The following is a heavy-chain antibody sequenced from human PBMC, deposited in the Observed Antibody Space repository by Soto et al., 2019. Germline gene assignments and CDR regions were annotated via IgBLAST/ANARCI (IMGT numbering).Heavy chain of an antibody. CDR3: AHATLIRGAYYFDY. V-gene: IGHV2-5*02. J-gene: IGHJ4*02. CDR1: GFSLSTRGVA. Sequence: QIILKESGPTLVKPTQTLTLTCTFSGFSLSTRGVAVGWIRQPPGKAPEWLGLIYWDGDQRYSPSLESKLTITKDTSKNQVVLTVTNMDPVDTATYYCAHATLIRGAYYFDYWGQGTLVTVSS. D-gene: IGHD3-10*01. CDR2: IYWDGDQ.